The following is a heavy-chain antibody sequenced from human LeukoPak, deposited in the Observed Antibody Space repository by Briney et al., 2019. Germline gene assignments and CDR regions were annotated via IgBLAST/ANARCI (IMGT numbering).Heavy chain of an antibody. CDR1: RFAPCGFA. D-gene: IGHD2-8*01. CDR2: ISGSGGST. V-gene: IGHV3-23*01. J-gene: IGHJ4*02. Sequence: GGSLCLSSAVCRFAPCGFAMRVGRQAPGKGLEWVSAISGSGGSTYYADSVKGRFTISRDNSKNTLYLQMHCLRAEDTAIYVRASMRVDSETTRCSLSHYWREGTLVTVSS. CDR3: ASMRVDSETTRCSLSHY.